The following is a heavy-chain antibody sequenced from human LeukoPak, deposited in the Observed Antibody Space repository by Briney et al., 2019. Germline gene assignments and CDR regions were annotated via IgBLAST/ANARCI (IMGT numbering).Heavy chain of an antibody. CDR1: GFTFSSYA. V-gene: IGHV3-23*01. CDR3: AKASIVVVVAAFFDY. CDR2: ISGSGGST. Sequence: GGSLRLSCAASGFTFSSYAMSWVRQAPGKGLEWISAISGSGGSTYYADSVKGRFTISRDNSKNTLYLQMNSLRAEDTAVYYCAKASIVVVVAAFFDYWGQGTLVTVSS. D-gene: IGHD2-15*01. J-gene: IGHJ4*02.